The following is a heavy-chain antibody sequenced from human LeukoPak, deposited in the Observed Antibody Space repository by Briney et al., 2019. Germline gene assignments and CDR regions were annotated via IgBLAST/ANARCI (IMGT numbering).Heavy chain of an antibody. CDR2: ISGSGGST. CDR3: AKGAREYSGYDDYFDY. D-gene: IGHD5-12*01. Sequence: PGGSLRLPCAASGFTFSSYAMSWVRQAPGKGLEWVSAISGSGGSTYYADSVKGRFTISRDNSKNTLYLQMNSLRAEDTAVYYCAKGAREYSGYDDYFDYWGQGTLVTVSS. CDR1: GFTFSSYA. J-gene: IGHJ4*02. V-gene: IGHV3-23*01.